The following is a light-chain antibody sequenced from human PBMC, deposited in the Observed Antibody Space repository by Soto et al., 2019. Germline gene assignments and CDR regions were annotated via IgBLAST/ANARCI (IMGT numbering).Light chain of an antibody. V-gene: IGKV1-5*01. J-gene: IGKJ2*01. CDR1: QSIGSS. CDR2: DAS. Sequence: DIQMTQSPSTLSASVGDRVTITCRASQSIGSSLAWYQQKPGKGPKLLIYDASTLESGVPSRFSGSGFGTEFALTISSLQADDFVTFYCQQYNSYGTFGQGTKVEIK. CDR3: QQYNSYGT.